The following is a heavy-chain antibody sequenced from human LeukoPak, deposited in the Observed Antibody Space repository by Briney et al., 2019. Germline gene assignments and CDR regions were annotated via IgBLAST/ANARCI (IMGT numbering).Heavy chain of an antibody. CDR3: ASSQYCGGDCYPHYYYYYMDV. D-gene: IGHD2-21*02. CDR1: GGSLSSYY. J-gene: IGHJ6*03. V-gene: IGHV4-4*07. Sequence: SETLSLTCTVSGGSLSSYYWSWIRQPAGKGLEWIGRIYTSGSTNYNPSLKSRVTMSVDTSKNQFSLKLSSVTAADTAVYYCASSQYCGGDCYPHYYYYYMDVWGKGTTVTVSS. CDR2: IYTSGST.